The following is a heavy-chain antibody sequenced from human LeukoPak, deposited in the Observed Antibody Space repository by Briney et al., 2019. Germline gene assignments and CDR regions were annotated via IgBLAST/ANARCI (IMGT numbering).Heavy chain of an antibody. CDR2: INPNSGGT. Sequence: ASVKVSCKASGYTFTGYYMHWVRQAPGQGLEWMGWINPNSGGTNYAQKFQGRVTMTRDTSISTAYMELSRLRSDDTAVYYCARASPRPYSSGWLNHYYYYYMDVWGKGTTVTVSS. D-gene: IGHD6-19*01. CDR3: ARASPRPYSSGWLNHYYYYYMDV. V-gene: IGHV1-2*02. J-gene: IGHJ6*03. CDR1: GYTFTGYY.